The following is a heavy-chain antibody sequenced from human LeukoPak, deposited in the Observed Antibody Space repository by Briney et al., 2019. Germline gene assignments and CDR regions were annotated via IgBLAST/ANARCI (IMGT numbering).Heavy chain of an antibody. CDR2: ISYDGSNK. CDR3: ARDTGGSQQLVRGVDY. D-gene: IGHD6-13*01. Sequence: GGSLRLSCAASGFTFSSYAMHWVRQAPGKGLEWVAVISYDGSNKYYADSVKGRFTISRDNSKNTLYLLMNSLRAEDTAVYYCARDTGGSQQLVRGVDYWGQGTLVTVSS. CDR1: GFTFSSYA. V-gene: IGHV3-30-3*01. J-gene: IGHJ4*02.